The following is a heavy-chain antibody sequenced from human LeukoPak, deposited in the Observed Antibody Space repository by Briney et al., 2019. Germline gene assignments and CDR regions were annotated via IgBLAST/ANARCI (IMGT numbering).Heavy chain of an antibody. V-gene: IGHV1-8*01. CDR1: GYTFTSYD. CDR3: ARKSGIFKDFDY. Sequence: ASVKVSCKASGYTFTSYDINWVRQATGQGLEWMGWMNPNSGNTGYAQKSRGRVTMTRNTYIHTAYMELSSLRSEDTAVYYCARKSGIFKDFDYWGQGTLVTVSS. CDR2: MNPNSGNT. D-gene: IGHD1-1*01. J-gene: IGHJ4*02.